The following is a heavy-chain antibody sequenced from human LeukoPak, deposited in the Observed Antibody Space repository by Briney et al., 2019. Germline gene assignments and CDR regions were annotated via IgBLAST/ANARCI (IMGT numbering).Heavy chain of an antibody. D-gene: IGHD5-18*01. V-gene: IGHV3-9*01. Sequence: GGSLRLSCAASGFTFDDYAMHWVRQAPGKGLEWVSGISWNSGSIGCADSVKGRFTISRDNAKNSLYLQMNSLRAEDTALYYCAKDTQGYGFLVDYWGQGTLVTVSS. CDR2: ISWNSGSI. CDR1: GFTFDDYA. J-gene: IGHJ4*02. CDR3: AKDTQGYGFLVDY.